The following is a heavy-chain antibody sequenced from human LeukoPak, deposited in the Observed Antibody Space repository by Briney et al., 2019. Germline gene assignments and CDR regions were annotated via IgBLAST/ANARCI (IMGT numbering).Heavy chain of an antibody. D-gene: IGHD2-2*01. CDR3: ARAPRDIVVVPAATDNLYYYYYGMDV. CDR2: INHSGST. Sequence: SETLSLTCAVYGGSFSGYYWSWIRQPPGKGLEWIGEINHSGSTNYNPSLKSRVTISVDTSKNQFSLKLSSVTAADTAVYYCARAPRDIVVVPAATDNLYYYYYGMDVRGQGTTVTVSS. V-gene: IGHV4-34*01. J-gene: IGHJ6*02. CDR1: GGSFSGYY.